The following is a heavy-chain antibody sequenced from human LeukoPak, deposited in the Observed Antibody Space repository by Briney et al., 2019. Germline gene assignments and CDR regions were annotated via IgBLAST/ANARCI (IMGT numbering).Heavy chain of an antibody. D-gene: IGHD6-13*01. CDR1: GFTFSSYS. J-gene: IGHJ4*02. CDR2: ISSSSSYI. V-gene: IGHV3-21*01. Sequence: GGSLRLSCAASGFTFSSYSMNWVRQAPGKGLEWVSSISSSSSYIYYADSVKGRFTISRDNAKNSLYLQMNSLRDEDTAVYYCARERGSSSWMTFDYRGQGTLVTVPS. CDR3: ARERGSSSWMTFDY.